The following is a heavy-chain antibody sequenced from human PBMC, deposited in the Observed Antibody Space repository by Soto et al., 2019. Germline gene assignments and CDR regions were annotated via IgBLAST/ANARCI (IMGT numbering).Heavy chain of an antibody. D-gene: IGHD6-13*01. J-gene: IGHJ5*02. CDR2: INHSGST. V-gene: IGHV4-34*01. CDR3: ARVAAGTGGS. Sequence: KASETLSLTCAVYGGSFSGYYWSWIRQPPGKGLEWIGEINHSGSTNYNPSLKSRVTISVDTSKNQFSLKLSSVTAADTAVYYCARVAAGTGGSWGQGTLVTVSS. CDR1: GGSFSGYY.